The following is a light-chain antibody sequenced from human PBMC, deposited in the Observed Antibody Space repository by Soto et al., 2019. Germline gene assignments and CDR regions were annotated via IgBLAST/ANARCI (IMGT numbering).Light chain of an antibody. Sequence: SYELTQPPSVSVAPGQTARITCGGDSIGRKSVHWYQQKPGQAPVLVVYDDSGRPSGIPERIAGSNSGNTASLTISRVEVGDEADYYCQIWDGTSDHPGVFGAGTKLTVL. V-gene: IGLV3-21*02. J-gene: IGLJ1*01. CDR3: QIWDGTSDHPGV. CDR1: SIGRKS. CDR2: DDS.